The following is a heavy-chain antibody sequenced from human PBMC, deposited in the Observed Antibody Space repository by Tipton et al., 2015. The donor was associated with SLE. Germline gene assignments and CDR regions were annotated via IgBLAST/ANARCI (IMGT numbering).Heavy chain of an antibody. V-gene: IGHV4-38-2*01. J-gene: IGHJ3*02. CDR3: ARAPGDGAAFDI. CDR1: GYSISSGYY. D-gene: IGHD3-10*01. Sequence: TLSLTCAVSGYSISSGYYWGWVRQPPGKGLEGIGGIDHSGSTYYNPSLKSRVTISVDTSKNQFSLKPSSVTAADTAVYYCARAPGDGAAFDIWGQGTMVTVSS. CDR2: IDHSGST.